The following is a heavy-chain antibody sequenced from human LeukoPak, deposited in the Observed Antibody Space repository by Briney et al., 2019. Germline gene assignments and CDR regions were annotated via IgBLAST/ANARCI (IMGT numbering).Heavy chain of an antibody. Sequence: TGGSLRLSCAASGFTFSSYWMSWVRQAPGKGLEWVANIKQDGSEKYYVDSVKGRFTISRDNSKNTLYLQMNSLRAEDTAVYYCAKGIRHCGGDCPSSPDAFDIWGQGTMVTVSS. CDR1: GFTFSSYW. J-gene: IGHJ3*02. D-gene: IGHD2-21*02. V-gene: IGHV3-7*03. CDR3: AKGIRHCGGDCPSSPDAFDI. CDR2: IKQDGSEK.